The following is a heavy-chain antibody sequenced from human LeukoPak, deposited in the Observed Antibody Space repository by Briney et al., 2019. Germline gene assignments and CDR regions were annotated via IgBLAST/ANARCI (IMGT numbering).Heavy chain of an antibody. J-gene: IGHJ4*02. D-gene: IGHD3-10*01. V-gene: IGHV1-2*06. Sequence: SVKVSCKASGYTFTGYYMHWVRQAPGQGLEWMGRTNPNSGGSNYAQKFQGRVTMTRDTSISTAYMELSRLRSDDTAVYYCARVYEGSYFDYWGQGTLVTVSS. CDR3: ARVYEGSYFDY. CDR1: GYTFTGYY. CDR2: TNPNSGGS.